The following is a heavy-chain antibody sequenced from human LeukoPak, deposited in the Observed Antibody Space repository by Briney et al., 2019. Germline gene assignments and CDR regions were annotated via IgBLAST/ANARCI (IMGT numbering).Heavy chain of an antibody. D-gene: IGHD3-3*01. CDR3: AKYEQASHYYYYYMDV. CDR1: GFTFGSYA. J-gene: IGHJ6*03. CDR2: ISGSGGST. Sequence: PGGSLRLSCAASGFTFGSYAMSWVRQAPGKGLEWVSAISGSGGSTYYADSVKGRFTVSRDNSKNTLYLQMNSLRAEDTAVYYCAKYEQASHYYYYYMDVWGKGTTVTVSS. V-gene: IGHV3-23*01.